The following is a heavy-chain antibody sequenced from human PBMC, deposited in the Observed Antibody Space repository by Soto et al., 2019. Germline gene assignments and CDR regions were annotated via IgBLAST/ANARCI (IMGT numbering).Heavy chain of an antibody. Sequence: PGGSLRLSCAASGFTFSYYAMHWVRQAPGKGLEWVSFISYDGSNGYYADSMKGRFTISRDNSKNTLYLQMDGLRAEDTAVYYCARDSFGLDVWGQGTTVTVSS. CDR1: GFTFSYYA. J-gene: IGHJ6*02. CDR2: ISYDGSNG. V-gene: IGHV3-30-3*01. CDR3: ARDSFGLDV.